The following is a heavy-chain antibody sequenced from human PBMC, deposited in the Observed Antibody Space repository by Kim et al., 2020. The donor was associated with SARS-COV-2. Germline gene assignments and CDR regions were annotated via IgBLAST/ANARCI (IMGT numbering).Heavy chain of an antibody. CDR3: ARDRAGTIFGVVIFDY. CDR1: GYTFTSYG. Sequence: ASVKVSCKASGYTFTSYGISWVRQAPGQGLEWMGWISAYNGNTNYAQKLQGRVTMTTDTSTSTAYMELRSLRSDDTAVYYCARDRAGTIFGVVIFDYWGQGTLVTVSS. J-gene: IGHJ4*02. D-gene: IGHD3-3*01. CDR2: ISAYNGNT. V-gene: IGHV1-18*01.